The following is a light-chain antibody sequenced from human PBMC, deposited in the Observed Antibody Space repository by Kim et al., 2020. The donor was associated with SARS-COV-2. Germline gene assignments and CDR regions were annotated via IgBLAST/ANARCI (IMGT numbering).Light chain of an antibody. CDR1: QVFSTS. V-gene: IGKV3-11*01. J-gene: IGKJ5*01. Sequence: PGEKAPPPSRAGQVFSTSLAWYQRKPGRPPRLLFYDASTRATVIPARLSGSGSGTDFTLTIRSRELADFAVNYCQRIINWLITFGQETRLEIK. CDR2: DAS. CDR3: QRIINWLIT.